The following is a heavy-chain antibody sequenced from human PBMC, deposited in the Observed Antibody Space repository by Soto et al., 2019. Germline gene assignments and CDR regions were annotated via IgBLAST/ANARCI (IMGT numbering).Heavy chain of an antibody. CDR2: IWQGGNT. D-gene: IGHD2-15*01. CDR3: AMNPCGGSRCDTAFAV. Sequence: QVQLQESGPRLVKPSEILFLTCTVSAVSITTDKWWSWVRQPPGKGLEWIGEIWQGGNTNYNPSLKSRVTVSLDRSSNQFSLRVTSVTAVDTAVYYCAMNPCGGSRCDTAFAVWGQGTTVTVSP. J-gene: IGHJ3*01. CDR1: AVSITTDKW. V-gene: IGHV4-4*02.